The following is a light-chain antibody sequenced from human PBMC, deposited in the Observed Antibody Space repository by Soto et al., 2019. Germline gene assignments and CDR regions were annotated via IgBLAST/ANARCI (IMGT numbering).Light chain of an antibody. CDR2: GAS. CDR1: QSVNNS. CDR3: QQYSAWPLT. J-gene: IGKJ4*01. V-gene: IGKV3-15*01. Sequence: EIVMTQSPATLSVSPGERATLFCRASQSVNNSFLAWYQQKPGQAPRLLIHGASTRATGIPARFSGSGSGTEFTLTISSLQSEDFAVYYCQQYSAWPLTFGGGTKVEIK.